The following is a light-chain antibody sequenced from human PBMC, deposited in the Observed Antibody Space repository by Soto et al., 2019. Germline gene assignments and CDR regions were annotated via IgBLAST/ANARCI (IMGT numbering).Light chain of an antibody. V-gene: IGLV2-14*03. CDR1: SSDITHNHF. J-gene: IGLJ3*02. Sequence: QSALAQPASVSGSPGQSITISCTGTSSDITHNHFVSWYQQYPGKAPKLIIYDDTYRPSGISSRFSGSKSGNTASLTISGLQAEDEADYYCSSYTASSTLEVFGGGTKLTVL. CDR3: SSYTASSTLEV. CDR2: DDT.